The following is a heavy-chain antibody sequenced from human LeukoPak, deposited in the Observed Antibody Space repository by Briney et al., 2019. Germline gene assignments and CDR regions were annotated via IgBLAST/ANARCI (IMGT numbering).Heavy chain of an antibody. CDR2: IIPILGIA. CDR3: ARARREVTRYWYFDL. J-gene: IGHJ2*01. Sequence: ASVKVSCKASGGTFSSYAISWVRQAPGQGLEWMGRIIPILGIANYAQKFQGRVTITADKSTNTAYMELSSLRSEDTAVYYCARARREVTRYWYFDLWGRGTLVTVSS. D-gene: IGHD3-3*01. CDR1: GGTFSSYA. V-gene: IGHV1-69*04.